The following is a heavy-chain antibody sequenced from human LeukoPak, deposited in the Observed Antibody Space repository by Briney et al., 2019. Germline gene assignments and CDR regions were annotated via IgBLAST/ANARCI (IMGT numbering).Heavy chain of an antibody. D-gene: IGHD6-13*01. CDR1: GFTFSSYG. Sequence: GGSLRLSCAASGFTFSSYGMHWVRQAPGKGLEWVAVISYHGNNKYYVDPVKGRFTITRDNSNNTLYLQMSSLRNEDTAVYYCTKDSLYRHVAAEGYCDYWGQGTLVTVSS. J-gene: IGHJ4*02. V-gene: IGHV3-30*18. CDR2: ISYHGNNK. CDR3: TKDSLYRHVAAEGYCDY.